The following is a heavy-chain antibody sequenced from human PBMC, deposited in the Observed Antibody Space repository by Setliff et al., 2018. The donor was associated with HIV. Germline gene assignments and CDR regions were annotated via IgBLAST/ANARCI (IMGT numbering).Heavy chain of an antibody. V-gene: IGHV1-18*01. CDR2: ISANNGNT. Sequence: GASVKVSCKASGYTFTRYGISWVRQAPGQGLEWMGWISANNGNTNYAQKLQGRVTMTTDTSTSTAYMELRSLRSDDTAVYYCARHASTWYYESSGPPFDYWGQGTRVTVSS. J-gene: IGHJ4*02. CDR3: ARHASTWYYESSGPPFDY. CDR1: GYTFTRYG. D-gene: IGHD3-22*01.